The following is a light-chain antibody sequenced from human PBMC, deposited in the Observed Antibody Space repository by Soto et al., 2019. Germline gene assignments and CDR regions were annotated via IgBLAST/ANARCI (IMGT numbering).Light chain of an antibody. CDR2: GAS. CDR1: QSVSSSY. Sequence: EIVLTQSPGTLSLSPGERATLSCRASQSVSSSYLAWYQQKPGQAPSVLIYGASSRATGIPDRFSGSGSGTDFTLTINRLEPEDFAVYYCQQYGSSPYTFGQGTNLEIK. J-gene: IGKJ2*01. V-gene: IGKV3-20*01. CDR3: QQYGSSPYT.